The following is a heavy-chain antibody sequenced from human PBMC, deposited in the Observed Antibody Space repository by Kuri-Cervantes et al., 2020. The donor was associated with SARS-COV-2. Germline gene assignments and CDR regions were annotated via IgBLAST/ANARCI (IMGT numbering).Heavy chain of an antibody. CDR2: ISSSSSTI. V-gene: IGHV3-48*01. CDR1: GFTFSSYS. J-gene: IGHJ4*02. D-gene: IGHD3-3*01. Sequence: GESLKISCAASGFTFSSYSMNWVRQAPGKGLEWVSYISSSSSTIYYADSVKGRFTISRDNAKNSLYLQMNSLRAEDTAVYYCARGSYDFWSGYYGVSGFEVSFDYWGQGTLVTVSS. CDR3: ARGSYDFWSGYYGVSGFEVSFDY.